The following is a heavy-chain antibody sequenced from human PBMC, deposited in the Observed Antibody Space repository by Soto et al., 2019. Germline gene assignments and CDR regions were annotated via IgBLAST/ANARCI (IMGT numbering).Heavy chain of an antibody. V-gene: IGHV3-30-3*01. Sequence: PGGSLRLSCAASGFTFSSYAMHWVRQAPGKGLEWVAVISYDGSNKYYADSVKGRFTISRDNSKNTLYLQMNSLRAEDTAVYYCARDPGYCSGGSCYPFDYWGQGTLVTVSS. J-gene: IGHJ4*02. CDR2: ISYDGSNK. D-gene: IGHD2-15*01. CDR3: ARDPGYCSGGSCYPFDY. CDR1: GFTFSSYA.